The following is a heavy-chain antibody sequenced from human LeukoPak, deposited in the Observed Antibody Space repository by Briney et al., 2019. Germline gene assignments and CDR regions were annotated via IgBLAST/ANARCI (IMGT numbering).Heavy chain of an antibody. V-gene: IGHV6-1*01. CDR1: GDSVSSNNAA. J-gene: IGHJ3*02. CDR2: TYYRSKWYN. D-gene: IGHD3-16*01. CDR3: ARDRLGSDPNEGAFDI. Sequence: SQTLSLTCAISGDSVSSNNAAWNWIRQSPSRSLEWLGRTYYRSKWYNEKAESVKSRMTFDPDTSKNQLSLHLKSVTPEDTAVYYCARDRLGSDPNEGAFDIWGQGTGVTVSS.